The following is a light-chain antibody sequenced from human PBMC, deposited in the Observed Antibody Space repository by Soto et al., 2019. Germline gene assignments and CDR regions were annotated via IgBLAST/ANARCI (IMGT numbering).Light chain of an antibody. CDR2: GAS. V-gene: IGKV3-20*01. CDR3: QQYDSSPLT. J-gene: IGKJ4*01. CDR1: QSVSSSY. Sequence: EIVLTQSPGTLSLSPGERATLSCRASQSVSSSYLAWYQQKPGQAPRLLIYGASSRATGIPDRCSGSGSGTDLTLTISRLEADDFAVYYCQQYDSSPLTFGGGTKVEIK.